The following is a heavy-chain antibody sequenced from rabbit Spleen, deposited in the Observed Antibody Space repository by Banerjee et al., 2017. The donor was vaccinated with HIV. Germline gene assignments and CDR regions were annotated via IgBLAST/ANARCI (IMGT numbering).Heavy chain of an antibody. CDR2: IYTGSGST. CDR1: GFSFSSGYY. V-gene: IGHV1S45*01. Sequence: QEQLEESGGGLVKPEGSLTLTCTASGFSFSSGYYMCWVRQAPGKGLEWIGCIYTGSGSTAYATWAKGRFTISKTSSPTVDLKMTSLTVADTATYFCARVTNGWGLTLFNLWGPGTLVTVS. D-gene: IGHD4-1*01. J-gene: IGHJ4*01. CDR3: ARVTNGWGLTLFNL.